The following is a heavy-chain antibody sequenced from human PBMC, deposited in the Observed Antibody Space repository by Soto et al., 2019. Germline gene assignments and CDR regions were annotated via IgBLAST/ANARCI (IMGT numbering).Heavy chain of an antibody. J-gene: IGHJ4*02. Sequence: GGSLRLSCAASGFTFSSYGMHWVRQAPGKGLEWVAVISYDGSNKYYADSVKGRFTISRDNSKNTLYLQMNSLRAEDTAVYYCAKDSYYYDSSGYPTWGQGTLVTVSS. V-gene: IGHV3-30*18. CDR1: GFTFSSYG. D-gene: IGHD3-22*01. CDR3: AKDSYYYDSSGYPT. CDR2: ISYDGSNK.